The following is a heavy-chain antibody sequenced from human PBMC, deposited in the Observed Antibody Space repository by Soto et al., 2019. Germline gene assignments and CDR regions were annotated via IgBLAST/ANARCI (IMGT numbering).Heavy chain of an antibody. CDR2: IYYSGST. CDR1: GGSISRCD. CDR3: ARRHVDYWSGYQLGYMDV. V-gene: IGHV4-59*08. D-gene: IGHD3-3*01. J-gene: IGHJ6*03. Sequence: SETLSVTCTVSGGSISRCDWSWSRQPPGKGLEWIGYIYYSGSTNYNPSLKSRVTISVDTSKNQFSLKLSSVTAADTAVYYCARRHVDYWSGYQLGYMDVWGKGTTVPVSS.